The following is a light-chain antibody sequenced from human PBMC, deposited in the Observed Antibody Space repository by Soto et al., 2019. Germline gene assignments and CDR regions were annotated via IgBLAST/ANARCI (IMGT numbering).Light chain of an antibody. CDR2: AAS. J-gene: IGKJ2*01. Sequence: AIRMTQSPSSFSASTGDRVTITCRASQGISSYLAWYQQKPGKAPKLLIYAASTLQSGVPSRFSGSGSGTDFTLTFSCLQSEDFATYYCQQYYSYQYTFGQGTKLEIK. V-gene: IGKV1-8*01. CDR1: QGISSY. CDR3: QQYYSYQYT.